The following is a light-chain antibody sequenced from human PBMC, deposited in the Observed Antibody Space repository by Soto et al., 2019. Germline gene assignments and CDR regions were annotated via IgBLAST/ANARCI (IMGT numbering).Light chain of an antibody. CDR3: QQCCISPPT. J-gene: IGKJ1*01. Sequence: EIVLTQSPGTLSLSPGERATLSCRTSQSVSSSHLVWYQQKPGQSPRLLIYGASSRATDISDRFSGSGSGTDFTLTISRLEPEDFAVYYCQQCCISPPTFGQGTKVEIK. CDR2: GAS. CDR1: QSVSSSH. V-gene: IGKV3-20*01.